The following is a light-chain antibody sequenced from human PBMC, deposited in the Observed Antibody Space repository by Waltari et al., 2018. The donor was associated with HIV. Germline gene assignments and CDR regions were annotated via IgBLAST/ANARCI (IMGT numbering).Light chain of an antibody. Sequence: EIVLTQSPGTLSSSPGDRATLSCRASQSVSSRYLAWYQQKPGKAPRLVIEGASNRATGIADGLSGSGSGRDLALTLNRLEPEDCAVYYCQQYGSSPRTYGQGTKVEIK. CDR3: QQYGSSPRT. CDR2: GAS. CDR1: QSVSSRY. J-gene: IGKJ1*01. V-gene: IGKV3-20*01.